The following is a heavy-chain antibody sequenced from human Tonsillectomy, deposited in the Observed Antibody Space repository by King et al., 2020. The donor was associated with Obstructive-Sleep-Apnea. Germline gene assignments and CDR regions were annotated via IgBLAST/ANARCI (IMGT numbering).Heavy chain of an antibody. V-gene: IGHV4-38-2*02. CDR1: GYSISGGYY. J-gene: IGHJ6*02. CDR2: IHHSGST. Sequence: VQLQESGPGLLKPSETLSLTCTVSGYSISGGYYWGWIRQPPGKGLEWIGCIHHSGSTNYKPSLKCRVTISIDTSTNQFSLRLGSVTAADTAVYYCARDRDVYYYDTSGAKYGMDVWGQGTTVTVSS. CDR3: ARDRDVYYYDTSGAKYGMDV. D-gene: IGHD3-22*01.